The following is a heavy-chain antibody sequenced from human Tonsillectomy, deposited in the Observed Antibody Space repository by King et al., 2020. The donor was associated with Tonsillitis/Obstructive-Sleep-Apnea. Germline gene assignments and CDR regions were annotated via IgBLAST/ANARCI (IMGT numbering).Heavy chain of an antibody. CDR3: AGDYPGIAVAGPLSYVDY. CDR2: IKQDGSEK. D-gene: IGHD6-19*01. Sequence: VQLVESGGGLVQPGGSLRLSCAASGFTFSSYWMSWVRQAPGKGLEWVANIKQDGSEKYYVDSVKGRFNISRDNAKNSLYLQMNSLRAEDTAVYYCAGDYPGIAVAGPLSYVDYWGQGTLVTVSS. J-gene: IGHJ4*02. CDR1: GFTFSSYW. V-gene: IGHV3-7*03.